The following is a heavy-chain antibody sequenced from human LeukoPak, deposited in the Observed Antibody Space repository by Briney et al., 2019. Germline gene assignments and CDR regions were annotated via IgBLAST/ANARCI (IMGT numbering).Heavy chain of an antibody. CDR2: INSDGTSR. J-gene: IGHJ3*02. D-gene: IGHD1-26*01. CDR1: GFTFSSYW. Sequence: GGSLRLSCAASGFTFSSYWMHWVRQAPGKGLVWVSRINSDGTSRDYADSVKGRFTISRDNAKNTLFLQMNSLRAEDTAVYYCARGRGRRGSDAFDIWGQGTMVTVCS. CDR3: ARGRGRRGSDAFDI. V-gene: IGHV3-74*01.